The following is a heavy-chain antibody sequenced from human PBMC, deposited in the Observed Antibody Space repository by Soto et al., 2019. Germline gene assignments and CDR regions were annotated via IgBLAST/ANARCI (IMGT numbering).Heavy chain of an antibody. CDR1: GYTFTSYG. CDR2: ISAYNGNT. J-gene: IGHJ5*02. V-gene: IGHV1-18*01. Sequence: QVQLVQSGAEVKKPGASVKVSCKASGYTFTSYGISWVRQAPGQGPEWSGWISAYNGNTNYAQKFQGRGTMTTATSTRTAYMELRSLRPAHTAVYYCARVEAYADHWGQGTLVTVAS. CDR3: ARVEAYADH. D-gene: IGHD2-2*01.